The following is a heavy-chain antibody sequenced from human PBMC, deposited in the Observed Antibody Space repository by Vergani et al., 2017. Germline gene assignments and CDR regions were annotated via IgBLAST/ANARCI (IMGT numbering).Heavy chain of an antibody. Sequence: EVHLLESGGGLVQSGGSLRLSCAASGCTFSNSAVSWARQAPGRGVAWVSSLSGPGLSTYYADSVKGRFSISRDNSKNTVFLQMHSLRAEDTAIYYCVKENIDFGSYFFDSWGHGILVTVSS. J-gene: IGHJ4*01. CDR1: GCTFSNSA. CDR3: VKENIDFGSYFFDS. D-gene: IGHD3-10*01. CDR2: LSGPGLST. V-gene: IGHV3-23*01.